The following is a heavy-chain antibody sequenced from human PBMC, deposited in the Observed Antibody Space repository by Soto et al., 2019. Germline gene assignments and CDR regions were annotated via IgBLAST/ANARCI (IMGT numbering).Heavy chain of an antibody. CDR1: GFTFSSYG. D-gene: IGHD2-15*01. Sequence: QVQLVESGGGGVQPGRSLRLSCAASGFTFSSYGMHWVRQAPGKGLEWVAVISYDGSNKYYADSVKGRFTISRDNSKNTLDLQMNSLGAEDTAVYYCAKDWGDIVGVVAARYGMDVWGQGTTVTVSS. J-gene: IGHJ6*02. CDR3: AKDWGDIVGVVAARYGMDV. CDR2: ISYDGSNK. V-gene: IGHV3-30*18.